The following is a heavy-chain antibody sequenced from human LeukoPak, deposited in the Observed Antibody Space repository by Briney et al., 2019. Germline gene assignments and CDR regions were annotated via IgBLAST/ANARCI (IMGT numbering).Heavy chain of an antibody. CDR1: GGSISSSSYY. J-gene: IGHJ4*02. D-gene: IGHD3-3*01. V-gene: IGHV4-39*01. Sequence: SETLSLTCTVSGGSISSSSYYWGWIRQPPGKGLAWIGSIYYSGSTYYNPSLKSRVTISVDTSKNQFSLKLSSVTAADTAVYYCARGIRFLEWLPIDYWGQGTLVTVSS. CDR3: ARGIRFLEWLPIDY. CDR2: IYYSGST.